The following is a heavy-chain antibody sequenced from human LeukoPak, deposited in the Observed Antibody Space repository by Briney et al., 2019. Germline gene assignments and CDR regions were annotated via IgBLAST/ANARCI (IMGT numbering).Heavy chain of an antibody. J-gene: IGHJ4*02. CDR3: ARSSGTTEGYYFDY. D-gene: IGHD1-7*01. CDR2: ISSSSSYI. V-gene: IGHV3-21*01. CDR1: GFTFSSYS. Sequence: PGGSLRLSCAASGFTFSSYSMNWVRQAPGKGLEWVSSISSSSSYIYYANSVKGRFTISRDNAKNSLYLQMNSLRAEDTAVYYCARSSGTTEGYYFDYWGQGTLVTVSS.